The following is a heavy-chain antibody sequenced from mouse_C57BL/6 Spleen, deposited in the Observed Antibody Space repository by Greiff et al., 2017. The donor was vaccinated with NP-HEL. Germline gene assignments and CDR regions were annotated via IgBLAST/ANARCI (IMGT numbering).Heavy chain of an antibody. CDR1: GYAFSSSW. D-gene: IGHD1-1*01. CDR3: ARRTLITTVVARDYAMDY. V-gene: IGHV1-82*01. Sequence: VQLQQSGPELVKPGASVKISCKASGYAFSSSWMNWVKQRPGKGLEWIGRIYPGDGDTNYNGKFKGKATLTADKSSSTAYMQLSSLTSEDSAVYFCARRTLITTVVARDYAMDYWGQGTSVPVSS. J-gene: IGHJ4*01. CDR2: IYPGDGDT.